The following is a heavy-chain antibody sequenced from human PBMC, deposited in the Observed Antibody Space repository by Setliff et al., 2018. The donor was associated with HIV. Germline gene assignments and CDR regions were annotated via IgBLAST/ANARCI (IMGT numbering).Heavy chain of an antibody. J-gene: IGHJ6*03. CDR1: GGSISRSSYH. CDR2: IYYHGST. Sequence: PSETLSLTCTVSGGSISRSSYHWGWIRQPPGKGLEWIGTIYYHGSTYYNPSLKSRVTISIDTSKNQFSLKLTSVTAADTAVYYCARGPRPVDVDYYYMDVWGKGTTVTVSS. CDR3: ARGPRPVDVDYYYMDV. V-gene: IGHV4-39*01.